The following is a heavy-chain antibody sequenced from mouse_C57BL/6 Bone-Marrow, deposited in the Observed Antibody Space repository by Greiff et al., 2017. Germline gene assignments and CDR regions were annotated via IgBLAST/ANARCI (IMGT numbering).Heavy chain of an antibody. CDR3: ARTPFITTVRDD. Sequence: EVKLVESGGGLVQPGGSLKLSCAASGFTFSDYGMHWVRQAPEKGLEWVAYISSGSSTIYYADTVKGRFTISRDNAKNTLFLQMTSLRSEDTAMXYCARTPFITTVRDDWGQGTTLTVSS. CDR2: ISSGSSTI. CDR1: GFTFSDYG. D-gene: IGHD1-1*01. J-gene: IGHJ2*01. V-gene: IGHV5-17*01.